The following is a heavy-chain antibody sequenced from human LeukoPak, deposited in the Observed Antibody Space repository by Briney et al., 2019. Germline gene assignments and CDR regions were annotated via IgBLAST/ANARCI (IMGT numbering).Heavy chain of an antibody. CDR3: ARAVRWLGGAFDI. V-gene: IGHV1-2*02. D-gene: IGHD5-24*01. CDR2: INPNSGGT. CDR1: GYTFTGYY. J-gene: IGHJ3*02. Sequence: ASVKVSCKASGYTFTGYYMHWVRQAPGQGLEWMGWINPNSGGTNYAQKLQGRVTMTTDTSTSTAYMELRSLRSDDTAVYYCARAVRWLGGAFDIWGQGTMVTVSS.